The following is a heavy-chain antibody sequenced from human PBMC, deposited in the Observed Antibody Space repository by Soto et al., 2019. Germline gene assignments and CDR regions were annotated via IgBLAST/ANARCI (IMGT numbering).Heavy chain of an antibody. V-gene: IGHV1-3*05. D-gene: IGHD6-6*01. J-gene: IGHJ6*02. CDR1: GYIFTSYP. Sequence: QVQLVQSGAEEKKPGASLKVSCKASGYIFTSYPMLWVRQAPGQSLEWMGWINVGNGNTKYSQKFQGRVTITRDTSASTVYMELHSLRSEDTSVYSCATSAARRDYYYGMDVWGQGTTVTVSS. CDR3: ATSAARRDYYYGMDV. CDR2: INVGNGNT.